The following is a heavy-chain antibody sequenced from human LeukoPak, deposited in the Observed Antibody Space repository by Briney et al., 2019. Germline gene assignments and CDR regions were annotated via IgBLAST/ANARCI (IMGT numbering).Heavy chain of an antibody. J-gene: IGHJ4*02. Sequence: SETLSLTCAVSGGSISSGGYSWSWIRQPPGKGLEWIGYIYHSGSTYYNPSLKSRVTISVDRSKNQFSLKLSSVTAADTAVYYCARVGNYYDSSGYYSWYFDYWGQGTLATVSS. CDR2: IYHSGST. V-gene: IGHV4-30-2*01. D-gene: IGHD3-22*01. CDR3: ARVGNYYDSSGYYSWYFDY. CDR1: GGSISSGGYS.